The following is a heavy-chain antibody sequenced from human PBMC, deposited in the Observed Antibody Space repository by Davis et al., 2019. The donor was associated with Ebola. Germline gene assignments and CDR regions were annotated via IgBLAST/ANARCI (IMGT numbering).Heavy chain of an antibody. CDR1: GFTFSSYA. CDR2: ISGSGGST. V-gene: IGHV3-23*01. D-gene: IGHD1-7*01. Sequence: GESLKISCAASGFTFSSYAMSWVRQAPGKGLEWVSAISGSGGSTYYADSVKGRFTISRDNSKNTLYLQMNSLRAEDTAVYYCAKLLITGTMGYFDYWGQGTLVTVSS. CDR3: AKLLITGTMGYFDY. J-gene: IGHJ4*02.